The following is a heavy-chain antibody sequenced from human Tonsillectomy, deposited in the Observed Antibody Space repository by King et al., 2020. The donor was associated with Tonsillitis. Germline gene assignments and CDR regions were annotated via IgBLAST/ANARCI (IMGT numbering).Heavy chain of an antibody. Sequence: QLVQSGAEVKKPGSSVKVSCKASGGTLSSYAISWVRQAPGQGLEWMGGSIPIFGTAKYAQKFQGSVTITADESTSAAYMELSSLRSEDTAVYYCASSRIAAAGTGSLFGYWGQGTLVTVSS. D-gene: IGHD6-13*01. V-gene: IGHV1-69*12. CDR1: GGTLSSYA. CDR2: SIPIFGTA. CDR3: ASSRIAAAGTGSLFGY. J-gene: IGHJ4*02.